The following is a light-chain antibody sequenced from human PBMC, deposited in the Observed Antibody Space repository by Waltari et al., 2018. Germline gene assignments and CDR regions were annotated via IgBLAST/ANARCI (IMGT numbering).Light chain of an antibody. J-gene: IGLJ1*01. CDR3: SSYTTSSAPGV. Sequence: QSALTQPASVSGSPGQSITISCSATDRDVGAYDFFSWYQQHPGKAPHLIIYEVSNRPSGISNRFSASKSGNTASLTISGLQAEDEADYYCSSYTTSSAPGVFGTGTRVTVL. V-gene: IGLV2-14*01. CDR1: DRDVGAYDF. CDR2: EVS.